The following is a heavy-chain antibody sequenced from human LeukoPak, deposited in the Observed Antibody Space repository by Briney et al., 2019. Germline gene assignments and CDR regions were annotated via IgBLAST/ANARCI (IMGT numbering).Heavy chain of an antibody. V-gene: IGHV4-59*08. J-gene: IGHJ4*02. Sequence: KPSETLSLTCTVSGGSISSYYWSWIRQPPGKGLEWIGYIYYSGSTNYNPSLKSRVTISVDTSKNQFSLKLSSVTAADTAVYYCARVGYCSGGSCEIWGQGTLVTVSS. D-gene: IGHD2-15*01. CDR3: ARVGYCSGGSCEI. CDR2: IYYSGST. CDR1: GGSISSYY.